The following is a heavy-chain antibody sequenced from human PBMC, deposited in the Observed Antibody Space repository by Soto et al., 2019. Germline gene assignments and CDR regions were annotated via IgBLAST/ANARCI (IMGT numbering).Heavy chain of an antibody. Sequence: QVQLVQSGAEVKKPGSSEKISCKASGGTFSSYTISWVRQAPGQGLEWMGRIIPILGIANYAQKFQGRVTITADKSTSTAYMELSSLRSEDTAVYYCAPHDTVTTAKASYYGMDVWGQGTTVTVSS. CDR2: IIPILGIA. CDR3: APHDTVTTAKASYYGMDV. J-gene: IGHJ6*02. D-gene: IGHD4-17*01. V-gene: IGHV1-69*02. CDR1: GGTFSSYT.